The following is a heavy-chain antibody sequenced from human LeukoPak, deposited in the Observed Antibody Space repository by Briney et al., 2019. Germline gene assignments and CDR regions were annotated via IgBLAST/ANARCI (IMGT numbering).Heavy chain of an antibody. CDR3: AKVDDSYGGGMDV. Sequence: GGSLRLSGAASGFTFSSYGMPWVRQAPGKGLEWVAVISYDGNNKYYADSVKGRFTISRDNSKNTLSLQMNSLRAEDTAMYYCAKVDDSYGGGMDVWGQGTTVTVSS. CDR1: GFTFSSYG. D-gene: IGHD5-18*01. CDR2: ISYDGNNK. J-gene: IGHJ6*02. V-gene: IGHV3-30*18.